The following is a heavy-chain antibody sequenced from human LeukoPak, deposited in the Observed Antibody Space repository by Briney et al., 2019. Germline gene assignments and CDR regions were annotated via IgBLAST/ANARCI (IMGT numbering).Heavy chain of an antibody. V-gene: IGHV2-70*04. CDR2: IDWDDDK. J-gene: IGHJ4*02. D-gene: IGHD3-22*01. CDR3: AQTYYYDSRNSYYSDY. Sequence: KESGPALVKPTQTLTLTCTFSGFSLSTSGMRVSWIRQPPGKALEWLARIDWDDDKFYSTSLKTRLTISKDTSKNQVVLTMTNMDPVDTATYYCAQTYYYDSRNSYYSDYWGQGTLVTVSS. CDR1: GFSLSTSGMR.